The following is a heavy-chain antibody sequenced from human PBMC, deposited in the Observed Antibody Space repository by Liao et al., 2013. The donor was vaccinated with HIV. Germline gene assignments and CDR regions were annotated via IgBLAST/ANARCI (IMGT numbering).Heavy chain of an antibody. J-gene: IGHJ4*02. Sequence: QVQLQESGPGLVKPSETLSLTCTVSGGSISSYYWSWIRQPAGKGLEWIGRIYSSGSANYNPSLKSRVTISVDTSKNQFSLKLSSVTAADTAVYYCATVGYYDFWSGYYNPGYWGQGTLVTVSS. CDR2: IYSSGSA. D-gene: IGHD3-3*01. CDR3: ATVGYYDFWSGYYNPGY. CDR1: GGSISSYY. V-gene: IGHV4-4*07.